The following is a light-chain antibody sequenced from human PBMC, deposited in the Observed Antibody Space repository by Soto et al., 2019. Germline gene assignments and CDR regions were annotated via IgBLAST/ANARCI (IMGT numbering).Light chain of an antibody. Sequence: VLTQPPSASGTPGQRVTISCSGSSSNIGSNTVNWYQQLPGTAPKLLIYTNDQRPSGVPDRFSGSRSGTSASLAITGLQFEDEADYHCSSWDDNLDAVVFGAGTKVTVL. J-gene: IGLJ1*01. CDR2: TND. V-gene: IGLV1-44*01. CDR1: SSNIGSNT. CDR3: SSWDDNLDAVV.